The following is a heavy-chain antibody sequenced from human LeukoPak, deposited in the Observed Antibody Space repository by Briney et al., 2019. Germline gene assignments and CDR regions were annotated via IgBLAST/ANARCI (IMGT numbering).Heavy chain of an antibody. CDR3: AGAVTGYYLSHYYFPY. D-gene: IGHD3-9*01. CDR2: IYYNGIT. J-gene: IGHJ4*02. Sequence: SQTLSLTCTVSGDSISSGDYYWTWIRQPPGKGLEWIGYIYYNGITYYNPSLKSRVIISVDQPKKQFSLKLSSVTTADTAVYYCAGAVTGYYLSHYYFPYWGRGTLVTVSS. CDR1: GDSISSGDYY. V-gene: IGHV4-30-4*01.